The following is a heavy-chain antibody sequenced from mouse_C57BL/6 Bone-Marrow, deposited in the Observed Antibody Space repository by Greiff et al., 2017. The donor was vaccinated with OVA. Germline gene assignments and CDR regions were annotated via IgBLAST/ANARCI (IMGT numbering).Heavy chain of an antibody. CDR1: GYAFSSSW. J-gene: IGHJ2*01. CDR2: IYPGDGDT. CDR3: ASSHYGEGD. V-gene: IGHV1-82*01. D-gene: IGHD1-2*01. Sequence: VMLVESGPELVKPGASVKISCKASGYAFSSSWMNWVKQRPGKGLEWIGRIYPGDGDTNYNGKFKGKATLTADKSSSTAYMQRSSLTSEDSAVYFCASSHYGEGDWGQGTTLTVSS.